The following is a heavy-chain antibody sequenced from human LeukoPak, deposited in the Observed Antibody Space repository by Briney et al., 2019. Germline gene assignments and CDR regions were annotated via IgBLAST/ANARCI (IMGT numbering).Heavy chain of an antibody. J-gene: IGHJ4*02. CDR1: GFTFSSYA. D-gene: IGHD3-3*01. V-gene: IGHV3-30-3*01. Sequence: GRSLRLSCAASGFTFSSYAMHWVRQAPGKGLEWVAVISYDGSNKYYADSVKGRFTISRDNSKNTLYLQMNSLRAEDTAVYYCPSARDPGRFLEWLPLDYWGQGTLVTVSS. CDR3: PSARDPGRFLEWLPLDY. CDR2: ISYDGSNK.